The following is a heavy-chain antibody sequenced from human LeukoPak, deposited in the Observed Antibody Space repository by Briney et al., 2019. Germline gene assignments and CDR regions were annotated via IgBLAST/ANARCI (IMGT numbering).Heavy chain of an antibody. CDR1: GFTFSSYA. CDR2: ISYDGSNK. CDR3: ARDPNWDY. J-gene: IGHJ4*02. Sequence: GGSLRLSCAASGFTFSSYAMHWVRQAPGKGLEWVAAISYDGSNKYYADSVKGRFTISRDDSKNTLYLQMNSLRAEDTAVYYCARDPNWDYWGQGTLVTVSS. D-gene: IGHD5-24*01. V-gene: IGHV3-30-3*01.